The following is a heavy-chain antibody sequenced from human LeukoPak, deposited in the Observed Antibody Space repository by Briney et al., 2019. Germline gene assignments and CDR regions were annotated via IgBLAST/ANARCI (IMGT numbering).Heavy chain of an antibody. J-gene: IGHJ4*02. Sequence: GGSLRLSCAASGFTVSSYAMSWVRQAPGKGPVWVSGINNDGTATYYADSVKGRFTISRDNAKNTVYLQMNGLRAEDTSVYFCATVSEYWGQGTLVTVSS. CDR2: INNDGTAT. CDR3: ATVSEY. CDR1: GFTVSSYA. V-gene: IGHV3-74*01.